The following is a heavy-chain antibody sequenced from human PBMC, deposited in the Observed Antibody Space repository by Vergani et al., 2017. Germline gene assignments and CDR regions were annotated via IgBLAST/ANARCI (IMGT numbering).Heavy chain of an antibody. Sequence: QLQLQESGPGLVKPSETLSLTCTVSGGSIRSSSYYWGWIRQPPGKGLEWIGSIYYSGSTYYNPSLKSRVTISVDTSKNQFSLKLSSVTAADTAVYYCARRGLADNYGMDVWGQGTTVTVSS. CDR3: ARRGLADNYGMDV. J-gene: IGHJ6*02. CDR1: GGSIRSSSYY. V-gene: IGHV4-39*01. CDR2: IYYSGST. D-gene: IGHD6-13*01.